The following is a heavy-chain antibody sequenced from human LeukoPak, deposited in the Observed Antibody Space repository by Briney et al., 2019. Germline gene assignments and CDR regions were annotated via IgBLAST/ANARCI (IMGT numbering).Heavy chain of an antibody. V-gene: IGHV4-59*01. D-gene: IGHD3-22*01. J-gene: IGHJ4*02. CDR1: GGSIGSYY. CDR3: ARANYYDSSGLDY. CDR2: IYYSGST. Sequence: SETLSLTCTVSGGSIGSYYWSWIRQPPGKGLEWIGYIYYSGSTNYNPSLKSRVTISVDTSKNQFSLKLSSVTAADTAVYYCARANYYDSSGLDYWGQGTLVTVSS.